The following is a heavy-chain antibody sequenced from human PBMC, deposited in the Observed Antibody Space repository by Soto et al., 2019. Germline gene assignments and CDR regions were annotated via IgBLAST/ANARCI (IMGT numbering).Heavy chain of an antibody. CDR2: IYYTGNT. CDR3: ASGHDAYKVRY. CDR1: GGSISSGGTGSY. V-gene: IGHV4-31*03. J-gene: IGHJ4*02. Sequence: QVQLQESGPGLVKPSQTLSLTCTVSGGSISSGGTGSYWTWIRQLPGKGLEWIGYIYYTGNTYYNTSXKXRPTISIDTSENQFSLKLTSVTAADTAVYFCASGHDAYKVRYWGQGTLVTVSS. D-gene: IGHD1-1*01.